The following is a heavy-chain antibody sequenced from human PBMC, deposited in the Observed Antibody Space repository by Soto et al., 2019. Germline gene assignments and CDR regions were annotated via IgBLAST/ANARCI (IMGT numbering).Heavy chain of an antibody. J-gene: IGHJ4*01. V-gene: IGHV4-34*01. CDR2: ISRSGST. CDR1: GGSLGGFH. Sequence: QVQLQQWGAGLLKPSETLSLTCAVSGGSLGGFHWSWIRQPPGKGLEWIGEISRSGSTNYDPSLKSRGTGSMDTSRHQVSLNLSSVTAADTAVYYCSRGRTAALIETRLFRVLFDLWGHGILVIVSS. D-gene: IGHD3-10*01. CDR3: SRGRTAALIETRLFRVLFDL.